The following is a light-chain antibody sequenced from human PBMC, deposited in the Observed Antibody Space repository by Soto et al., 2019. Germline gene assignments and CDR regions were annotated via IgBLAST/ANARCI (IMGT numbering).Light chain of an antibody. CDR2: AAS. Sequence: AIRMTQSPSSLSASTGDRVTITCRASQGISSYLAWYQQKPGKAPKLLIYAASTLQSGVQSRFSGSGSGTDFTLTIRCLQSEDFATYYCKQYYNSVLTFGGGTKVDIK. CDR1: QGISSY. J-gene: IGKJ4*01. V-gene: IGKV1-8*01. CDR3: KQYYNSVLT.